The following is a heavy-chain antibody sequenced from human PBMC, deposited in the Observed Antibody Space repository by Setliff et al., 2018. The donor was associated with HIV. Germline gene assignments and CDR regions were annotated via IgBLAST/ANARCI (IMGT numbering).Heavy chain of an antibody. V-gene: IGHV3-48*01. CDR1: GFSFSSYG. J-gene: IGHJ4*02. Sequence: HPGGSLRLSCAASGFSFSSYGMNWVRQAPGKGLEWVSYINGGNDMIYYADSVKGRFTISRDSATNSLYLQMNSLRAEDTAVYYCASNGFWSGYSTILDYWGQGTLVTVSS. D-gene: IGHD3-3*01. CDR2: INGGNDMI. CDR3: ASNGFWSGYSTILDY.